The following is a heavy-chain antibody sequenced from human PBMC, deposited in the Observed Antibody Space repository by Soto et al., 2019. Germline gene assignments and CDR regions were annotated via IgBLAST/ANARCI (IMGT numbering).Heavy chain of an antibody. CDR1: GGSISSYY. V-gene: IGHV4-59*01. J-gene: IGHJ3*02. CDR3: ARDRDYYDSSGSDAFDI. Sequence: QVQLQESGPGLVKPSETLSLTCTVSGGSISSYYWSWIRQPPGKGLEWIGYIYYSGSTNYNPSLKSRVTISVATSKNQFSLKLSSVTAADTAVYYCARDRDYYDSSGSDAFDIWGQGTMVTVSS. D-gene: IGHD3-22*01. CDR2: IYYSGST.